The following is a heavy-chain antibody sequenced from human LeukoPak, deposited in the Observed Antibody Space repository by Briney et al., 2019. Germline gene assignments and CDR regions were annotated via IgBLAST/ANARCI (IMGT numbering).Heavy chain of an antibody. V-gene: IGHV1-2*02. Sequence: ASVNVSCKASGYTFTGYYMHWVRQAPGQGLEWMGWINPNSGGTNYAQKFQGRVTMTRDTSISTAYMELSRLRSDDTAVYYCASHCSSTSCYSDYWGQGTLVSVSS. CDR2: INPNSGGT. J-gene: IGHJ4*02. CDR1: GYTFTGYY. D-gene: IGHD2-2*01. CDR3: ASHCSSTSCYSDY.